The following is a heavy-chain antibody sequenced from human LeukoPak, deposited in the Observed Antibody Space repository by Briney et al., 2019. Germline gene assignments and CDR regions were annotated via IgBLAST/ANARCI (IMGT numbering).Heavy chain of an antibody. Sequence: SETLSLTCTVSGDSINSGYYFWSWLRQHPGKGLEWIGYIFHSGDTYYDPTLQSRVTMSVDTSKNQFSLKLSSVTAADTAVYYCAREISYDSSGYYYGAFDIWGQGTMVTVSS. J-gene: IGHJ3*02. CDR3: AREISYDSSGYYYGAFDI. CDR2: IFHSGDT. D-gene: IGHD3-22*01. CDR1: GDSINSGYYF. V-gene: IGHV4-31*03.